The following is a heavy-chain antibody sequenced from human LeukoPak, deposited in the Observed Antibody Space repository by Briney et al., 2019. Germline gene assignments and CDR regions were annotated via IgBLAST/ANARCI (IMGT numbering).Heavy chain of an antibody. J-gene: IGHJ4*02. CDR3: ARSIFGVARRYDY. CDR1: GGSISSGGYY. Sequence: SETLSLTCTVSGGSISSGGYYWSWIRQHPGKGLEWIGYIYYSGSTYYNPSLKSRVTISVDTSKNQFSLKLSSVTAADTAVYYCARSIFGVARRYDYWGQGTLVTVSS. V-gene: IGHV4-31*03. CDR2: IYYSGST. D-gene: IGHD3-3*02.